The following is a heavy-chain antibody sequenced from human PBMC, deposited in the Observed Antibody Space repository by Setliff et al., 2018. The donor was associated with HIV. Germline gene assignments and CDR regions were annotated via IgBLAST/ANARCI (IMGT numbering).Heavy chain of an antibody. CDR2: IYYSGST. V-gene: IGHV4-39*07. CDR1: GGSISSSSYY. Sequence: SETLSLTCTVSGGSISSSSYYWGWIRQPPGEGLEWIGSIYYSGSTYYNPSLKGRVTISVDTSKNQSSLKLSSVTAADTAVYYCARDLYSSGWYGLYYYGMDVWGQGTTVTVS. D-gene: IGHD6-19*01. J-gene: IGHJ6*02. CDR3: ARDLYSSGWYGLYYYGMDV.